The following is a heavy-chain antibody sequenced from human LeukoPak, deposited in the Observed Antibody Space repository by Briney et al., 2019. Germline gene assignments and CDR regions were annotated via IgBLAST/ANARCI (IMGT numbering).Heavy chain of an antibody. V-gene: IGHV3-74*01. CDR2: INSDGSSI. D-gene: IGHD4-23*01. Sequence: GGSLRLSCAASGFTFSSHWMHWVRQAPGKGLVWVSRINSDGSSISYADSVKGRFTVSRDNAKNTLYLQMNSLRAEDTAVYYCARGRPHGNDYWGQGTLVTVSS. J-gene: IGHJ4*02. CDR3: ARGRPHGNDY. CDR1: GFTFSSHW.